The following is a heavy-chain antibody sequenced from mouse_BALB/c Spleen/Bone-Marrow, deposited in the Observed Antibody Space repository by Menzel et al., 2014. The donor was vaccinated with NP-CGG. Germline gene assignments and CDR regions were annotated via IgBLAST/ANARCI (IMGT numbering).Heavy chain of an antibody. V-gene: IGHV7-3*02. J-gene: IGHJ1*01. Sequence: DVKLVESGGGLVQPGGSLRLSCATSGFTLTDYYMSWVRQPPGKALEWLGFIRNKAKGYTTEYSASVKGRFTISRDNSQSILYLQMTTLRPEDSATYYCARDIEGNYSHWYLDVWGAGTTVTVSS. CDR2: IRNKAKGYTT. CDR1: GFTLTDYY. D-gene: IGHD2-1*01. CDR3: ARDIEGNYSHWYLDV.